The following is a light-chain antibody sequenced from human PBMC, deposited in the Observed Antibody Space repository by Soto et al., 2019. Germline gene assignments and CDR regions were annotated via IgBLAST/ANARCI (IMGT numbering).Light chain of an antibody. CDR1: QSVGNN. V-gene: IGKV3-15*01. CDR3: QQYGDLPLT. J-gene: IGKJ4*01. Sequence: EIVLTQSPATLSVSPGERATLSCRARQSVGNNFAWYQQKPGQSPRLLIFATSTRATGVPARFSGSGSGREFTLTISSLQSADVAVYYCQQYGDLPLTFGGGAKVEIE. CDR2: ATS.